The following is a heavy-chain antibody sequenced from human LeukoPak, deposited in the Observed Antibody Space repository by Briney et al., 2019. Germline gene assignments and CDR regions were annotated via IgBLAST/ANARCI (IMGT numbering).Heavy chain of an antibody. V-gene: IGHV1-18*04. D-gene: IGHD3-9*01. J-gene: IGHJ4*02. Sequence: ASAKVSCKASGYTFTSYGISWVRQAPGQGLEWMGWISAYNGNTNYAQKVQGRVTMTTDTSTSTAYMELRSLRSDDTAVYYCARDKKGVYYDILTGYYYFDYWGQGTLVTVSS. CDR1: GYTFTSYG. CDR2: ISAYNGNT. CDR3: ARDKKGVYYDILTGYYYFDY.